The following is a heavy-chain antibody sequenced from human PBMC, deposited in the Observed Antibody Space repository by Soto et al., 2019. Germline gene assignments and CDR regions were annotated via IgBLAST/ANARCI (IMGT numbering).Heavy chain of an antibody. CDR2: IIPLLDIA. CDR1: GVTFTNDI. V-gene: IGHV1-69*08. J-gene: IGHJ4*02. Sequence: QVQLVQSGAEVKQPGSSVKVSCKASGVTFTNDIITWVRQAPGQGLEWMGRIIPLLDIANYAQKFQGRVTITADKSTSTAYMELNSLRSEDTAVYYCVRDSPIGSTYSGYDGIDYWGQGTLVTVSS. CDR3: VRDSPIGSTYSGYDGIDY. D-gene: IGHD5-12*01.